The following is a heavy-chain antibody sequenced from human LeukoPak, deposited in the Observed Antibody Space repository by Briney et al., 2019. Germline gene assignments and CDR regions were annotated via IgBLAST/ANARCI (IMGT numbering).Heavy chain of an antibody. CDR2: ISGSGGST. CDR1: GFTFSSYA. V-gene: IGHV3-23*01. Sequence: GGSLRLSCAASGFTFSSYAMSWVRQAPGKGLEWVSAISGSGGSTYYADSVKGRFTISRDNSKNTLYLQMNSLRAEDMAVYYCAKDLTTVVTPIPDDYWGQGTLVTVSS. CDR3: AKDLTTVVTPIPDDY. D-gene: IGHD4-23*01. J-gene: IGHJ4*02.